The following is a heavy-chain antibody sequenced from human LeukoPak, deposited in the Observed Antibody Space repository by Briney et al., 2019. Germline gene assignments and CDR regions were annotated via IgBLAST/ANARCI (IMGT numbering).Heavy chain of an antibody. CDR1: GYTFTSYY. CDR3: ARAQSGSYLGNWFDP. D-gene: IGHD1-26*01. J-gene: IGHJ5*02. Sequence: ASVKVSCKASGYTFTSYYIHWVRQAPGQGLEWMGLIDPSGGSTSYAQNFLGRVTMTRDTSTSTVYMELSSLRSEDTAVYYCARAQSGSYLGNWFDPWGQGTLVTVSS. CDR2: IDPSGGST. V-gene: IGHV1-46*01.